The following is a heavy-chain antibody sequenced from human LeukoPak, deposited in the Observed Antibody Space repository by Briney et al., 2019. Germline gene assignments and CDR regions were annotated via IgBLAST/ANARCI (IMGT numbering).Heavy chain of an antibody. V-gene: IGHV1-2*02. J-gene: IGHJ4*02. CDR3: ARDADYDILTGYQIDY. CDR2: INPNSGGT. D-gene: IGHD3-9*01. Sequence: RASVKVSCKASGYTFTGYYMHWVRRAPGQGLEWMGWINPNSGGTNYAQKFQGRVTMTRDTSISTAYMELSRLRSDDTAVYYCARDADYDILTGYQIDYWGQGTLVTVSS. CDR1: GYTFTGYY.